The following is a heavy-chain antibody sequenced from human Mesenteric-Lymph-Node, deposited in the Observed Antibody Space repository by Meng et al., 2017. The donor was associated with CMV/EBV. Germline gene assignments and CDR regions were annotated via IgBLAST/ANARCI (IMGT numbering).Heavy chain of an antibody. D-gene: IGHD2-15*01. CDR3: ARNIYCSGGSCYGRFVDY. Sequence: FTYDGMHWVRQAPGKGLEWVAVIWYDDSNENYADSVKGRFTISRDISKNTLYLQMSSLRAEDTAVYYCARNIYCSGGSCYGRFVDYWGQGTLVTVSS. CDR1: FTYDG. V-gene: IGHV3-33*01. CDR2: IWYDDSNE. J-gene: IGHJ4*02.